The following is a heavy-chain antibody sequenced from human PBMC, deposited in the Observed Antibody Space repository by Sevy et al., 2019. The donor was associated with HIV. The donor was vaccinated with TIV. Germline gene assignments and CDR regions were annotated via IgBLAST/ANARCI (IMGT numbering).Heavy chain of an antibody. CDR1: GYTFTSYD. V-gene: IGHV1-8*01. D-gene: IGHD6-13*01. Sequence: ASVKVSCKTSGYTFTSYDINWVRQATGQGLEWMGWMNPDSGKSGYGQKFQGRVTMTTNTSISTAYMELRSLRSEDSAVYYCARADLDSSTFFYYYGMDVWGQGTTVTVSS. CDR2: MNPDSGKS. J-gene: IGHJ6*02. CDR3: ARADLDSSTFFYYYGMDV.